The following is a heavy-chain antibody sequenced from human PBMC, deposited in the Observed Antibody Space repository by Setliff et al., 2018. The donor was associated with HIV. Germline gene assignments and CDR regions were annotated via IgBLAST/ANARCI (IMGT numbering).Heavy chain of an antibody. CDR2: IKSRTDGGAT. CDR3: VTVRTISGFKCLDS. V-gene: IGHV3-15*01. Sequence: LRLSCAASGFSFTDVWMNWVRQAPGKGLEWVGRIKSRTDGGATDYAAPVKGRFSISRDDSKKTLYLQMDSLKTEDTAMYYCVTVRTISGFKCLDSWGRGTLVTVSS. J-gene: IGHJ5*01. CDR1: GFSFTDVW.